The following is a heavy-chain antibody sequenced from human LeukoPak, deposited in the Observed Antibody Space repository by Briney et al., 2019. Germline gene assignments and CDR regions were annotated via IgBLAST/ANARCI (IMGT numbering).Heavy chain of an antibody. CDR3: ARGLRGGPSGGGLDY. CDR2: IDASDSYT. CDR1: GYSFTTYW. Sequence: GKSLRISCKGSGYSFTTYWITWVRQMPGKGLEWMGRIDASDSYTNYSPSFQGHVTISADKSINTAYLQWSSLRASDTAMYYCARGLRGGPSGGGLDYWGQGTLVTVSS. D-gene: IGHD2-15*01. J-gene: IGHJ4*02. V-gene: IGHV5-10-1*01.